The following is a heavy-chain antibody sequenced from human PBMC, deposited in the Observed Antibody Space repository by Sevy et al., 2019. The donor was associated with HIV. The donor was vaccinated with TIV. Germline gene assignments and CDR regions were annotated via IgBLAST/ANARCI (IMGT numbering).Heavy chain of an antibody. J-gene: IGHJ6*03. D-gene: IGHD3-3*01. Sequence: GGSLRLSCTASGFTFGDYAMSWVRQAPGKGLEWVGFIRSKAYGGTTEYAASVKGRFTISRDDSKSIAYLQMNSLKTEDTAVYYCTRELPYDFWSGYYYYYYYYMDVWDKGTTVTVSS. CDR1: GFTFGDYA. CDR2: IRSKAYGGTT. V-gene: IGHV3-49*04. CDR3: TRELPYDFWSGYYYYYYYYMDV.